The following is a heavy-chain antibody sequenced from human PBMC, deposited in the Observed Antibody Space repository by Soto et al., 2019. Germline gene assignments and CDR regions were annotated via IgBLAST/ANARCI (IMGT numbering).Heavy chain of an antibody. CDR3: ARSLYCSSTSCYSYYYYGMDV. V-gene: IGHV1-8*02. J-gene: IGHJ6*02. D-gene: IGHD2-2*02. CDR1: GYTFTSYD. CDR2: MNPNSGNT. Sequence: ASVKVSCKASGYTFTSYDINWVRQATGQGLEWMGWMNPNSGNTGYAQKFQGRVTMTRNTSISTAYMELSSLRSEDTAVYYCARSLYCSSTSCYSYYYYGMDVWGQGTTVT.